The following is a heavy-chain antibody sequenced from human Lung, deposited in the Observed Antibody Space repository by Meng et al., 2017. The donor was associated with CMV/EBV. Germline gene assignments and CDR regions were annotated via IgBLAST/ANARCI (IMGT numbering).Heavy chain of an antibody. V-gene: IGHV2-5*01. CDR3: AQSRPGGEFNDCVDY. CDR2: IYWNGDR. J-gene: IGHJ4*02. D-gene: IGHD2-21*02. CDR1: GSSLSTTGVA. Sequence: SGPPLVKPTQTLTPTCSFSGSSLSTTGVAVAWILQPPGKALEWLALIYWNGDRRDSPSLKSRLTITKDTTKNQVVLTMTDMDPVDKATYGCAQSRPGGEFNDCVDYWGQGTLVTVSS.